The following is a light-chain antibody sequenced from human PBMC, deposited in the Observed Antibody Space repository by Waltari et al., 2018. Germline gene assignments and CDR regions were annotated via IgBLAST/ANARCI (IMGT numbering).Light chain of an antibody. Sequence: QPVLTQPPSVSGAPGQGVTISCMGTSSDIGAGHDVHWYQQLPGAAPRLLIFATTTRPAGIPDRFSGSRSGTSAALAITGLQAEDEADCYCQSSDRGPSASVIFGGGTKLTVL. CDR3: QSSDRGPSASVI. J-gene: IGLJ2*01. V-gene: IGLV1-40*01. CDR2: ATT. CDR1: SSDIGAGHD.